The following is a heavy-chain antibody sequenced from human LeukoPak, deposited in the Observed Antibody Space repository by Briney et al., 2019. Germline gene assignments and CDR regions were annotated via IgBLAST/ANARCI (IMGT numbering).Heavy chain of an antibody. J-gene: IGHJ3*02. D-gene: IGHD6-19*01. CDR2: IKQDGSEK. V-gene: IGHV3-7*01. CDR3: ARNRYSSGWYLDAFDI. Sequence: GGSLRLSCAASGFTFSSYWMSLVRQAPGKGLEWVANIKQDGSEKYYVDSVKGRFTISRDNAKNSLYLQMNSLRAEDTAVYYCARNRYSSGWYLDAFDIWGQGTMVTVSS. CDR1: GFTFSSYW.